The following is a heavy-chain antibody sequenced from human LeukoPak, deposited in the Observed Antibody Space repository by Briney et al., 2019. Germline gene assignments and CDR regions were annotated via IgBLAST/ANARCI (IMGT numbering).Heavy chain of an antibody. D-gene: IGHD4-11*01. CDR2: IYYSGST. J-gene: IGHJ4*02. Sequence: SETLSLTCTASGGSISSSSYYWGWIRQPPGTGLEWIGTIYYSGSTYYNPSLKSRVTISVDTSKNQFSLKLSSVTAADTAVYYCASRYDYSNYIDYWGQGTLVTVSS. CDR1: GGSISSSSYY. CDR3: ASRYDYSNYIDY. V-gene: IGHV4-39*01.